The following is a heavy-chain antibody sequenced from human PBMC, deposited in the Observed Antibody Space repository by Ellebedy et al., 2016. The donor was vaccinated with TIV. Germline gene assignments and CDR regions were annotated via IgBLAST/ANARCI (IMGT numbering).Heavy chain of an antibody. CDR2: IYAGGST. Sequence: GGSLRLXXAASGFTVSSNYISWVRQAPGKWLEWVSVIYAGGSTYYTDSVRGRFTISRDNAKSSLFLHMNSLRAEDSAVYYCASGLGTIQLLAFDIWGQGTMVTVSS. D-gene: IGHD1-14*01. J-gene: IGHJ3*02. CDR1: GFTVSSNY. CDR3: ASGLGTIQLLAFDI. V-gene: IGHV3-53*01.